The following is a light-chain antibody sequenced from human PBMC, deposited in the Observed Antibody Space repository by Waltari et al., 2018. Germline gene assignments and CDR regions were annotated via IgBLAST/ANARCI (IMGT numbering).Light chain of an antibody. CDR2: WAS. Sequence: DIVMTQSPDSLAVYLGERATINCKSSQSVLYSSNNKNYLTWYQQKPGQPPKLLIYWASTRESGVPDRCSGSGSGTDFTLTISSLQAEDVAVYYCQQYYSTPFTFGPGTKVDIK. CDR1: QSVLYSSNNKNY. J-gene: IGKJ3*01. CDR3: QQYYSTPFT. V-gene: IGKV4-1*01.